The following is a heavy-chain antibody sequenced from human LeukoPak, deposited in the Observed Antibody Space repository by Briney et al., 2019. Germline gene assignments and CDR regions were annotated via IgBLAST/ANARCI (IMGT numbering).Heavy chain of an antibody. CDR1: GGSISSSSSY. J-gene: IGHJ5*02. Sequence: PSETLSLTCTVSGGSISSSSSYWGWIRQSPGKGLEWIGNMYYSGSTYYNPSLKSRVTISVDASRNLFSLKLSSVTAADTAVYYCATYHQRFDPWGRGTLVTVSS. D-gene: IGHD2-2*01. V-gene: IGHV4-39*02. CDR3: ATYHQRFDP. CDR2: MYYSGST.